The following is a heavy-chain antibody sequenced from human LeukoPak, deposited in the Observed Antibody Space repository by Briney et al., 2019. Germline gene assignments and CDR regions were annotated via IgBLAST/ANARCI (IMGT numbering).Heavy chain of an antibody. CDR1: GFTVSSNY. D-gene: IGHD2-2*02. CDR2: IYSGGST. V-gene: IGHV3-66*01. Sequence: GGSLRLSCAASGFTVSSNYMSWVRQAPGKGLEWVSVIYSGGSTYYADSVKGRFTISRDNSKNTLYLQMNRLRAEDTAVYYCARDAPPYCSSTSCYSGLDYWGQGTLVTVSS. J-gene: IGHJ4*02. CDR3: ARDAPPYCSSTSCYSGLDY.